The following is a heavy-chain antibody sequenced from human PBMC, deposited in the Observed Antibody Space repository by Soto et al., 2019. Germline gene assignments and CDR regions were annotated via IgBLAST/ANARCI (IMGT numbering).Heavy chain of an antibody. CDR3: ARGATYYYGSGSYSYYYGMDV. Sequence: SVKVSCKASGGTFSSYTISWVRQAPGQGLEWMGRIIPILGIANYAQKFQGRATITADKSTSTAYMELSSLRSEDTAVYYCARGATYYYGSGSYSYYYGMDVWGQGTTVTVSS. V-gene: IGHV1-69*02. CDR1: GGTFSSYT. D-gene: IGHD3-10*01. J-gene: IGHJ6*02. CDR2: IIPILGIA.